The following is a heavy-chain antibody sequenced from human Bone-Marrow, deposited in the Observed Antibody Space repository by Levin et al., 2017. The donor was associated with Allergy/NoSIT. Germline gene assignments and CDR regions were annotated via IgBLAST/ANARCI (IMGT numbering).Heavy chain of an antibody. Sequence: PGGSLRLSCAASGFTFSSYGLHWVRQAPGKGLEWVAVILYDGSNKYYADSVKGRFTISRDNSKNTLYLQMNSLRAEDTAVYYCVKVRGGSSSHYFDYWGQGTLVTVSS. CDR2: ILYDGSNK. CDR3: VKVRGGSSSHYFDY. V-gene: IGHV3-30*18. CDR1: GFTFSSYG. D-gene: IGHD6-6*01. J-gene: IGHJ4*02.